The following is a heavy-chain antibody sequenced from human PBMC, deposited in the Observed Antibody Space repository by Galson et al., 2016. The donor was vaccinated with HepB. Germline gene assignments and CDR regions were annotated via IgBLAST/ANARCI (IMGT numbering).Heavy chain of an antibody. Sequence: ADSVKGRFTISRDNAKKSLYLQMSSLRAGDTAFYYCVKARGHSYGSHFDYWGQGILVTVSS. V-gene: IGHV3-9*01. CDR3: VKARGHSYGSHFDY. D-gene: IGHD5-18*01. J-gene: IGHJ4*02.